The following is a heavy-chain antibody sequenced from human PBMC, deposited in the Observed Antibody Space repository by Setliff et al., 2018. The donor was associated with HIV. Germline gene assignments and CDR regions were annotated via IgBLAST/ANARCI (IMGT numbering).Heavy chain of an antibody. CDR1: GYTFTGYY. J-gene: IGHJ4*02. Sequence: ASVKVSCKASGYTFTGYYMHWVRQAPGQGLEWMGRIIPILGVPRYAQKFQGRVTMTADTSTSTAYMELRSLRSDDTAVYYCARDSGTKQWLVNYWGQGTLVTVSS. CDR3: ARDSGTKQWLVNY. CDR2: IIPILGVP. V-gene: IGHV1-2*02. D-gene: IGHD6-19*01.